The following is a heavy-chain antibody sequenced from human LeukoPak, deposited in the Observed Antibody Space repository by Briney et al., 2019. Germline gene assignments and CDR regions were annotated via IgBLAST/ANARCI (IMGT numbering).Heavy chain of an antibody. D-gene: IGHD3-16*01. CDR1: GFSFSSYA. J-gene: IGHJ6*02. CDR2: INHNGNVN. CDR3: ARGGGLDV. V-gene: IGHV3-7*03. Sequence: AGGSLRLSCAASGFSFSSYAMNWVRQAPGQGLEWVASINHNGNVNYYVDSVKGRFTISRDNAKNSLYLQMSNLRAEDTAVYFCARGGGLDVWGQGATVTVSS.